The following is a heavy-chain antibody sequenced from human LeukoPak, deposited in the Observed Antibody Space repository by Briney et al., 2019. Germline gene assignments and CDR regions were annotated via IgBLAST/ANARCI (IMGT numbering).Heavy chain of an antibody. CDR2: VYYSGST. D-gene: IGHD2-2*01. Sequence: SETLSLTCTVSGGSISSSSLYWDWIRQPPGKGLEWIGTVYYSGSTYYNPSLKSRVTISVDTSKNQFSLKLSSVTAADTAVYYCARNSSSLGAGAFDIWGQGTMVTVSS. CDR1: GGSISSSSLY. V-gene: IGHV4-39*01. J-gene: IGHJ3*02. CDR3: ARNSSSLGAGAFDI.